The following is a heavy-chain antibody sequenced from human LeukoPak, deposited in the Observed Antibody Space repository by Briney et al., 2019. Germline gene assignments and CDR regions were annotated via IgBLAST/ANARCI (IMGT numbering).Heavy chain of an antibody. V-gene: IGHV3-30*03. D-gene: IGHD4-23*01. CDR1: GFTFSSYG. Sequence: QPGRSLRLSCAASGFTFSSYGMHWVRRAPGKGLEWVAVISYDGSNKYYADSVKGRFTISRDNSKNTLYLQMNSLRAEDTAVYYCARISYGGQFDYWGQGTLVTVSS. CDR2: ISYDGSNK. CDR3: ARISYGGQFDY. J-gene: IGHJ4*02.